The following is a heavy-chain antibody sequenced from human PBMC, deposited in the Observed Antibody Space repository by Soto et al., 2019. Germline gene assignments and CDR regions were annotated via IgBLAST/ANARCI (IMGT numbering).Heavy chain of an antibody. CDR3: ARDGGQGRGVIGYY. CDR2: IYYNGGT. V-gene: IGHV4-61*01. J-gene: IGHJ4*01. D-gene: IGHD3-16*02. Sequence: PSETLPLTCTVSGDSLNSENSYWNWIRQAPGKGPEWIGYIYYNGGTNYNPSLKSRATILLDTSTNQFSLTLTSVTAADKAVYYCARDGGQGRGVIGYYWDRGSMVTVAS. CDR1: GDSLNSENSY.